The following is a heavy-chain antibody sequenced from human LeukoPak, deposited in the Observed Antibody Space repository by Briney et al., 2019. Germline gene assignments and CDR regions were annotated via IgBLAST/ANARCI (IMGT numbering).Heavy chain of an antibody. J-gene: IGHJ4*02. CDR2: ISYSGST. V-gene: IGHV4-39*01. Sequence: SETLSLTCTVSGGSVSSGGYHWGWIRQPPGKGPEWTGSISYSGSTFYNSSLRSRVTISVDTSKNQFSLMLRSVTAADTAVYYCARHPPRGDGGLPFDYWGQGTLVTVSS. D-gene: IGHD4-17*01. CDR1: GGSVSSGGYH. CDR3: ARHPPRGDGGLPFDY.